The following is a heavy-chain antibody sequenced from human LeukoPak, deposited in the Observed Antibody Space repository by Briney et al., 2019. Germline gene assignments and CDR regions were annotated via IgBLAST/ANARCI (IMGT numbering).Heavy chain of an antibody. CDR3: AKEHPLTGQFDY. J-gene: IGHJ4*02. D-gene: IGHD7-27*01. Sequence: GGSLGLSCPASGFTFSSYAMGWSRQAPGKGLGGSSAISGSGGSTYYADSVKGRFTISRDNSKTTLYLQMNSLRAEDTAVYYCAKEHPLTGQFDYWGQGTLVTVSS. V-gene: IGHV3-23*01. CDR1: GFTFSSYA. CDR2: ISGSGGST.